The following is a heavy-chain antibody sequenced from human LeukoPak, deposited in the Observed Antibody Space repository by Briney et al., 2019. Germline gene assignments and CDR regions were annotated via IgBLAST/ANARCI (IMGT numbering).Heavy chain of an antibody. CDR1: GGSISSSSYY. CDR3: ARVSAHGICDS. Sequence: SETLSLTCTVSGGSISSSSYYWGWIRQPPGKGLEWIGSIYYSGSTYYNPSLKSRVTISVDTSKNQFSLKLTSVTAADTAVYFCARVSAHGICDSWGRGTLVTVSS. J-gene: IGHJ4*02. V-gene: IGHV4-39*01. CDR2: IYYSGST. D-gene: IGHD5/OR15-5a*01.